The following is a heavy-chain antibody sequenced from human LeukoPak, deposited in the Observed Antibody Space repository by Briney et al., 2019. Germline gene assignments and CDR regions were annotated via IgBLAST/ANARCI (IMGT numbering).Heavy chain of an antibody. CDR1: GGTFSSYA. J-gene: IGHJ4*02. CDR2: IIPILGTA. CDR3: ASHSRRYYYGSGSYPWDY. Sequence: SVKVSCKASGGTFSSYAISWVRQAPGQGLEWMGGIIPILGTANYAQKFQGRVTITADESTSTAYMELSSLRSEDTAVYYCASHSRRYYYGSGSYPWDYWGQGTLVTVSS. D-gene: IGHD3-10*01. V-gene: IGHV1-69*13.